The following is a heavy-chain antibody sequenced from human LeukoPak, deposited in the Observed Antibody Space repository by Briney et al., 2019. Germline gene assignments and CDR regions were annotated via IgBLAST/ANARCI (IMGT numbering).Heavy chain of an antibody. CDR1: GFTFSSYC. CDR3: TRSLSGYDYSPDY. J-gene: IGHJ4*02. Sequence: PGGSLRLSCAASGFTFSSYCMHWVRQAPGKGLVLVSRINSDGSSTAYADSVKGRFTISRDNAKNTLYLQMNSLRAEDTAVYYCTRSLSGYDYSPDYWGQRTLVTVSS. V-gene: IGHV3-74*03. CDR2: INSDGSST. D-gene: IGHD6-25*01.